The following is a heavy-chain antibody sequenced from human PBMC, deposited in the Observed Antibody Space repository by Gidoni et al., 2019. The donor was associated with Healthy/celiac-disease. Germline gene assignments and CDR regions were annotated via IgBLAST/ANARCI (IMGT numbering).Heavy chain of an antibody. CDR1: GGSFSGYY. CDR3: ARGYGWGSPVV. D-gene: IGHD3-10*01. Sequence: QVQLQQWGTGLLKPSETLSLTCAVYGGSFSGYYWSWIRQVPGGGLEWIGDINESGVSSYKTSLESRLTISLDKSKTHFSLKLTYVTAADTAVYYCARGYGWGSPVVWSQGTTVTVSS. J-gene: IGHJ6*02. V-gene: IGHV4-34*01. CDR2: INESGVS.